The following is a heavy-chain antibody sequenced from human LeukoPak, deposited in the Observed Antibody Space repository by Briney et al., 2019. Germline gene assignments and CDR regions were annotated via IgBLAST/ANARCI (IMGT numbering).Heavy chain of an antibody. CDR1: GYTFTSYG. J-gene: IGHJ3*02. Sequence: GASVKVSCKASGYTFTSYGISWVRQAPGQGLEWMGWISAYNGNTSYAQKLQGRVTMTTDTSTSTAYMELRSLRSDDTAVYYCARESGSYYRDAFDIWGQGTMVTVSS. D-gene: IGHD1-26*01. CDR2: ISAYNGNT. CDR3: ARESGSYYRDAFDI. V-gene: IGHV1-18*01.